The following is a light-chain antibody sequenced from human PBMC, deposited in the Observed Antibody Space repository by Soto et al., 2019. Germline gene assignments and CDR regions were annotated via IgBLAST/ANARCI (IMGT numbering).Light chain of an antibody. CDR3: CSYAGSSTYV. CDR1: SSDVGSYKY. V-gene: IGLV2-23*02. Sequence: QLVLTQPASVSGSPGQSITISCTGTSSDVGSYKYVSWYQQHPGKAPKLMIYEVSKRPSGYANRFSGSKSGNTASLTISGLQAEDEADYYCCSYAGSSTYVFGTGTKLTVL. CDR2: EVS. J-gene: IGLJ1*01.